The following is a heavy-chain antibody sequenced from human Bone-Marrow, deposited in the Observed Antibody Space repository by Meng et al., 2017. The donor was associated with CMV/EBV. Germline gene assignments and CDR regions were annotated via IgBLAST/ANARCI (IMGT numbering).Heavy chain of an antibody. CDR1: GASFCSYY. CDR2: IYYSGST. V-gene: IGHV4-59*01. CDR3: ARAVTTTGTHYYYYYGMDV. D-gene: IGHD1-1*01. Sequence: SETLSLTCAVYGASFCSYYRTCIRQPPGKGLEWIGYIYYSGSTNYNPSLKSRVTISVDTSKNQFSLKLSSVTAADTAVYYCARAVTTTGTHYYYYYGMDVWGQGTTVTVSS. J-gene: IGHJ6*02.